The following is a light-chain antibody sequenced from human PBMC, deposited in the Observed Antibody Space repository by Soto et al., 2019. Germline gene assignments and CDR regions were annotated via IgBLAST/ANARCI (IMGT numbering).Light chain of an antibody. Sequence: QSVLTQPRSVSGSPGQSVTISCTGTSSDVGGYNYVSWYQQHPGKAPKLMIYEVSNRPSGVSNRFSGSKSGNTASLTISGLQAEDEADYYCSSFRSGSTLFGTGTKLTVL. CDR2: EVS. CDR3: SSFRSGSTL. V-gene: IGLV2-14*01. J-gene: IGLJ1*01. CDR1: SSDVGGYNY.